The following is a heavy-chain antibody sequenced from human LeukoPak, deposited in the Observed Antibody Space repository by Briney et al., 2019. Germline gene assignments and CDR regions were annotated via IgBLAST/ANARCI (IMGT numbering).Heavy chain of an antibody. D-gene: IGHD1-7*01. CDR1: GFTFSEYA. Sequence: RPGGSLRPSCAASGFTFSEYAMHWVRQAPGKGLEWVAIISYDGNNKYYADSVKGRFTISRDNSKNTLYLQMNSLRAEDAALYYCAKNRVIFNWNYAYYFDYWGQGTLVTVSS. J-gene: IGHJ4*02. V-gene: IGHV3-30*18. CDR2: ISYDGNNK. CDR3: AKNRVIFNWNYAYYFDY.